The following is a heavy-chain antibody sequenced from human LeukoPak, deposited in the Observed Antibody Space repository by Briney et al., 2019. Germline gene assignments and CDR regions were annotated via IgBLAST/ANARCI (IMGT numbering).Heavy chain of an antibody. CDR3: AEGKRNSYAPYSYSSRAV. Sequence: SETLSLTCDVSVGSIRGYYWSWIRQSPEKGPEWIGYIYSSGSTNYNPSLKSRVTISVDTSKNQFSLKLSSVTAADTAVYYCAEGKRNSYAPYSYSSRAVGGKGTTVTVS. CDR1: VGSIRGYY. D-gene: IGHD5-18*01. CDR2: IYSSGST. J-gene: IGHJ6*03. V-gene: IGHV4-59*01.